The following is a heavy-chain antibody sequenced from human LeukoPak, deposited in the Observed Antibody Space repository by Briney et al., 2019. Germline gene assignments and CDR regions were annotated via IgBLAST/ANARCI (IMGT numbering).Heavy chain of an antibody. V-gene: IGHV1-18*01. CDR2: ISAYNGNT. CDR1: GYTFTSYG. CDR3: ARDPARHYDSSGLPGY. J-gene: IGHJ4*02. Sequence: GASVKVSCKASGYTFTSYGISWVRRAPGQGLEWMGWISAYNGNTNYAQKLQGRVTMTTDTSTSTAYMGLRSLRSDDTAVYYCARDPARHYDSSGLPGYWGQGTLVTVSS. D-gene: IGHD3-22*01.